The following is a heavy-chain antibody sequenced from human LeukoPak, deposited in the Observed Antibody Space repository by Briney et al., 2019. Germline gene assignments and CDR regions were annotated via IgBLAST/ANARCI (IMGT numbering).Heavy chain of an antibody. CDR3: AKGMYSSGWLSFDY. V-gene: IGHV3-9*01. CDR1: GFTFDDYA. D-gene: IGHD6-19*01. Sequence: GGSLRLSCAASGFTFDDYAMHWVRQAPGKGLEWVSGISWNSGSIGYADSVKGRFTISRDNAKNSLYLQMNSLRAEDTALYYCAKGMYSSGWLSFDYWGQGTLVTVSS. J-gene: IGHJ4*02. CDR2: ISWNSGSI.